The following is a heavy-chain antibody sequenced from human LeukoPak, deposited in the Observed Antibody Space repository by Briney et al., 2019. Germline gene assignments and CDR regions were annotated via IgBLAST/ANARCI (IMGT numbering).Heavy chain of an antibody. Sequence: SETLSLTCTVYGGSFSGYYWTWIRQPAGKGLEWIGRIYTSGSTHYNPSLKSRVTISVDTSKNQFSLKLSSVTAADTAVYYCARSDGYGLVGIWGQGTMVTVSS. J-gene: IGHJ3*02. D-gene: IGHD3-10*01. CDR1: GGSFSGYY. V-gene: IGHV4-4*07. CDR3: ARSDGYGLVGI. CDR2: IYTSGST.